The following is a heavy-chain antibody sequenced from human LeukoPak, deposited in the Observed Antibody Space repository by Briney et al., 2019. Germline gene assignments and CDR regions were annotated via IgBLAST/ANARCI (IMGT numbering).Heavy chain of an antibody. CDR2: INPNSGGT. V-gene: IGHV1-2*02. CDR1: GYTFTGYY. J-gene: IGHJ5*02. D-gene: IGHD3-9*01. CDR3: ARDRLVIISPANWFDP. Sequence: ASVKVSCKASGYTFTGYYMHWVRQAPGRGLERMGWINPNSGGTNYAQKFQGRVTMTRDTSISTAYMELSRLRSDDTAVYYCARDRLVIISPANWFDPWGQGTLVTVSS.